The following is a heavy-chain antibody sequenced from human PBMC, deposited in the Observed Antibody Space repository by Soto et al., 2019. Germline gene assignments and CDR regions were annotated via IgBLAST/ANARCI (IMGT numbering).Heavy chain of an antibody. J-gene: IGHJ5*02. V-gene: IGHV1-69*13. Sequence: SVKVSCKASGGTFSSYAISWVRQAPGQGLEWMGGIIPIFGTANYAQKFQGRVTITADESTSTAYMELSSLRSEDTAVYYCARGNTYYYDSSGYPWGQGTLVTVSS. D-gene: IGHD3-22*01. CDR1: GGTFSSYA. CDR3: ARGNTYYYDSSGYP. CDR2: IIPIFGTA.